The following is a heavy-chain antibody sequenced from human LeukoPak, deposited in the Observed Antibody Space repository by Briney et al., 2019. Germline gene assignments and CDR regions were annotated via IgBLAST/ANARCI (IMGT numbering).Heavy chain of an antibody. CDR2: ISAYNGNT. Sequence: GASVKVSCKASGYTFTSYGISWVRQAPGQGLEWMGWISAYNGNTNYAQKLQGRVNMTTDTSTSTAYMELRSLRSDDTAVYYCARDWDQGSDFWSGYFGNNWFDPWGQGTLVTVSS. CDR3: ARDWDQGSDFWSGYFGNNWFDP. J-gene: IGHJ5*02. V-gene: IGHV1-18*01. D-gene: IGHD3-3*01. CDR1: GYTFTSYG.